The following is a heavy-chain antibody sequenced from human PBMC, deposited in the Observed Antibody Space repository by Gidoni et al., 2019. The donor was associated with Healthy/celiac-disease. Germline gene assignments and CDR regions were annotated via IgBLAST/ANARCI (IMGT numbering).Heavy chain of an antibody. Sequence: QVQLQQWGAGLLKPSETLSLTCAVYGGSFSGYYWSWIRQPPGKGLEWIGEINHSGSTNYNPSLKSRVTISVDTSKNQFSLKLSSVTAADTAVYYCARSGYYHDAFDIWGQGTMVTVSS. J-gene: IGHJ3*02. CDR1: GGSFSGYY. V-gene: IGHV4-34*01. CDR3: ARSGYYHDAFDI. D-gene: IGHD3-22*01. CDR2: INHSGST.